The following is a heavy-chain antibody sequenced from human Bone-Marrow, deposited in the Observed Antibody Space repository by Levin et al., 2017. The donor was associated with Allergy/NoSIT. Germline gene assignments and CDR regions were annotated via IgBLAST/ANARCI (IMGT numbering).Heavy chain of an antibody. D-gene: IGHD2-2*01. J-gene: IGHJ3*01. CDR3: ATWRVPRDAFDF. Sequence: RGESLKISCAASGFTFSDSWMHWVRQAPGKGLVWVSRVSADGSATVYADSVKGRFTISRDNAKSTLYLQMNSLRAEDTAVYYCATWRVPRDAFDFWGQGTMVTVSS. V-gene: IGHV3-74*01. CDR2: VSADGSAT. CDR1: GFTFSDSW.